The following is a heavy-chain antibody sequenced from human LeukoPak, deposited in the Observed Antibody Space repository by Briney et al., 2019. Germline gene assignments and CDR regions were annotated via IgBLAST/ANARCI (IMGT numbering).Heavy chain of an antibody. J-gene: IGHJ3*02. D-gene: IGHD5/OR15-5a*01. V-gene: IGHV4-59*08. Sequence: PSETLSLTCTVSGGSISSYYWSWIRQTPGKGLEWIGYIYYLGSTSYSPSLKSRITISVDTPKNQFSLRLTPVTAADTAVYYCARHVYPGRSPKPPPFEIWGQGTMVTVSS. CDR2: IYYLGST. CDR1: GGSISSYY. CDR3: ARHVYPGRSPKPPPFEI.